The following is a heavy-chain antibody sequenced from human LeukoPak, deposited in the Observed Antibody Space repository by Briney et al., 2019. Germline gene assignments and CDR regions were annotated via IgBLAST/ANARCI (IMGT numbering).Heavy chain of an antibody. J-gene: IGHJ4*02. V-gene: IGHV3-53*01. Sequence: GGSLRLSCAASGFTVSSNYMSWVRQAPGKGLEWVSVIYSGGSTYYADSVKDRFTISRDNSKNTLYLQMNSLRAEDTAVYYCARARLYYYDSSGYQYYFDYWGQGTLVTVSS. CDR1: GFTVSSNY. CDR2: IYSGGST. CDR3: ARARLYYYDSSGYQYYFDY. D-gene: IGHD3-22*01.